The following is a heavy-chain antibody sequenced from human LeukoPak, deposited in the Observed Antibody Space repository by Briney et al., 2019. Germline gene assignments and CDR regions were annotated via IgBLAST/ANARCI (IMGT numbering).Heavy chain of an antibody. J-gene: IGHJ4*02. D-gene: IGHD3-3*01. CDR2: ISHSGST. CDR3: TRGTYYDFWSGYYSDY. V-gene: IGHV4-38-2*02. CDR1: GHSISSNYY. Sequence: SETLSLTCSLSGHSISSNYYWGWIWQPPGKGLEWIGSISHSGSTYYNPSLKSRLTMSVDTSKNQLSLKLRSVIAADTAIYYCTRGTYYDFWSGYYSDYWGQGTLVAVSS.